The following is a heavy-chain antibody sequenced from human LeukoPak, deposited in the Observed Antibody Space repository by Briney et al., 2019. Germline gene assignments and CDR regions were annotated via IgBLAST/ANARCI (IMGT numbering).Heavy chain of an antibody. CDR3: ARDPGIGSFDI. CDR2: IGTAGDT. CDR1: GFTFSSYD. J-gene: IGHJ3*02. Sequence: GGSLRLSCAASGFTFSSYDMHWVRQATGKGLEWVSAIGTAGDTYYPGSVKGRFTISRENAKNSLYLQMNSLRAEDTAVYYCARDPGIGSFDIWGQGPMVTVSS. V-gene: IGHV3-13*01. D-gene: IGHD2-21*01.